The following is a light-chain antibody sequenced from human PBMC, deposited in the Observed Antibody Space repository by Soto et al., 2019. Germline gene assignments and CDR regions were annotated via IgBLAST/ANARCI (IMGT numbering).Light chain of an antibody. J-gene: IGLJ2*01. Sequence: QSVLPQPASVSGSPGQSITISCTGTSSDVGGYNYVSWYQQHPGKAPKLMIYEVSNRPSGVSNRFSGSKSGNTASLTISGLQAEDEADYYCSSYTSSNTVVFGGGTKLTVL. CDR1: SSDVGGYNY. CDR2: EVS. CDR3: SSYTSSNTVV. V-gene: IGLV2-14*01.